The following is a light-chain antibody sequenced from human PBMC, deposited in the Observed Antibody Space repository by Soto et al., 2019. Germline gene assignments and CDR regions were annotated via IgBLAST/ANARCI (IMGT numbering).Light chain of an antibody. Sequence: EIVITQSPATLSVSPVERATLSCRASQSVSSNLAWHQQKPGQAPRLLIYSASTRATGTPARFSGSGSGTEFTLTISSLLSEDIAVYYCQQYDIWPITFGQGTRLEIK. CDR2: SAS. CDR1: QSVSSN. V-gene: IGKV3-15*01. J-gene: IGKJ5*01. CDR3: QQYDIWPIT.